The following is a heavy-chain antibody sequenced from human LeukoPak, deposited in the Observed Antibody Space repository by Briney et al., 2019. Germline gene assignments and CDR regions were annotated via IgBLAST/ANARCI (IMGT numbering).Heavy chain of an antibody. Sequence: GGSLRLSCAGSGFTFSNYWMHWVRQTPGKGLEWVSRIKGDGSNIKYADCVKGRFTISRDNAKNSLYLQMNSLRAEDTAVYYCARDRIAAAGHFDYWGQGTLVTVSS. V-gene: IGHV3-74*01. CDR2: IKGDGSNI. CDR1: GFTFSNYW. D-gene: IGHD6-13*01. J-gene: IGHJ4*02. CDR3: ARDRIAAAGHFDY.